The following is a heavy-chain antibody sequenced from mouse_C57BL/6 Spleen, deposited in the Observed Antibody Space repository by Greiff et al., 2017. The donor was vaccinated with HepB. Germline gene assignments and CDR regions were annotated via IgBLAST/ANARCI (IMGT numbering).Heavy chain of an antibody. V-gene: IGHV1-81*01. J-gene: IGHJ1*03. CDR2: IYPRSGNT. CDR3: ARNPRGHYYGSSYWYFDV. D-gene: IGHD1-1*01. Sequence: QVQLQQSGAELARPGASVKLSCKASGYTFTSYGISWVKQRTGQGLEWIGEIYPRSGNTYYNEKFKGKATLTADKSSSTAYMELRSLTSEDSAVYFCARNPRGHYYGSSYWYFDVWGTGTTVTVSS. CDR1: GYTFTSYG.